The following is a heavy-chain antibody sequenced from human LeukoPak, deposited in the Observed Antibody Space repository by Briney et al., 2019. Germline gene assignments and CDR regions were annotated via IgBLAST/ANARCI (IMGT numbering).Heavy chain of an antibody. CDR2: IKQDGSEK. V-gene: IGHV3-7*03. CDR1: GFTFSSYW. CDR3: AKDRGRYARLGFDC. D-gene: IGHD3-16*01. J-gene: IGHJ4*02. Sequence: PGGSLRLSCAASGFTFSSYWMGWVRQAPGKGLEWVADIKQDGSEKYYVDSVRGRFTISRDNAKNSLYLQMNSLRADDTAVYYCAKDRGRYARLGFDCWGQGTLVTVSS.